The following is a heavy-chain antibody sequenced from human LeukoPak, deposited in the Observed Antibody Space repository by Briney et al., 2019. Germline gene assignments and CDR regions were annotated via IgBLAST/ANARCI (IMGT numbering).Heavy chain of an antibody. D-gene: IGHD3-16*01. V-gene: IGHV3-23*01. CDR2: ISASGGGT. J-gene: IGHJ5*02. CDR1: SFTFNNYA. CDR3: ASPRLSVDNWFDP. Sequence: GGSLRLSCAASSFTFNNYAMSWVRQAPGKGLEWVSGISASGGGTFYADSVKGRFTISRDNSKNTLYLQMNNLRAEDAAIYYCASPRLSVDNWFDPRGQGTLVTVSS.